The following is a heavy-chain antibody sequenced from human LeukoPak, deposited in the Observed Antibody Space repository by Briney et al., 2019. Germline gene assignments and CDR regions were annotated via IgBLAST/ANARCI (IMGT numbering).Heavy chain of an antibody. J-gene: IGHJ1*01. Sequence: GGSLRLSCAASGFTFSSYTMTWVRQAPGKGLEWVSCIGSSSSYMYYGDTLKGRFTISRDNAKNTVSLQMDSLRAEDTGVYYCARAPSEVGGYYPEYFRHWGPGTLVTVSS. CDR3: ARAPSEVGGYYPEYFRH. V-gene: IGHV3-21*01. CDR2: IGSSSSYM. D-gene: IGHD3-22*01. CDR1: GFTFSSYT.